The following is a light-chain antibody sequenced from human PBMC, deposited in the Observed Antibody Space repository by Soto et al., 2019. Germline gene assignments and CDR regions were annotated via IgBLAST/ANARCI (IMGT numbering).Light chain of an antibody. V-gene: IGLV2-14*03. Sequence: QSALTQPASVSGSPGQSITISCTGTSRDVGAYDYVSWYQQHPDKAPKLMIYEVSNRPSGVSNRFSGSTSVNTATLTIAGLHAEDEADYYCSSYTSSSTRVFGTGTKLTVL. CDR3: SSYTSSSTRV. CDR2: EVS. CDR1: SRDVGAYDY. J-gene: IGLJ1*01.